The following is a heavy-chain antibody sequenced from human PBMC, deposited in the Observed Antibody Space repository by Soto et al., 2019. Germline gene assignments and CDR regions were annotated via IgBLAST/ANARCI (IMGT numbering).Heavy chain of an antibody. D-gene: IGHD6-13*01. V-gene: IGHV3-21*01. CDR3: ARDPGSRGNYYFDF. Sequence: VGSLILSFEASGFTFTTYSLNWVRQVPGKGLEWVSSISSSSTYIYDSDSVRGRFTISRDNAKNSLYLQMNSLRAEDTAVYYCARDPGSRGNYYFDFWGQGTLVTVSS. CDR1: GFTFTTYS. CDR2: ISSSSTYI. J-gene: IGHJ4*02.